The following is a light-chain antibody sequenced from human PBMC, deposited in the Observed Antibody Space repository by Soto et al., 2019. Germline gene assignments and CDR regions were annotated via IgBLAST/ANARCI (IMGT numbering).Light chain of an antibody. V-gene: IGKV3-20*01. Sequence: EFVLTQSPATLSLSPEERATLSCRASQSVSSYLAWYQHKPGQAPTLLVSGASRRATGIPDRFSGGGSGTDFTLTISRLEPEDVALYYCQQYDRPPITFGQGTRLEIK. J-gene: IGKJ5*01. CDR1: QSVSSY. CDR3: QQYDRPPIT. CDR2: GAS.